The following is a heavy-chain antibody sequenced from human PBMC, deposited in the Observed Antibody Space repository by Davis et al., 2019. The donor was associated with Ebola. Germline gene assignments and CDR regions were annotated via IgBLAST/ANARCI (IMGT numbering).Heavy chain of an antibody. Sequence: GESLKISCAASGFTVSSNYMSWVRQAPGKGLEWVSVIYSGGSTYYADSVKGQFTISRDNAKNSLYLQMNSLRAEDTALYYCARRWLQFGFDYWGQGTLVTVSS. CDR2: IYSGGST. J-gene: IGHJ4*02. D-gene: IGHD5-24*01. CDR1: GFTVSSNY. CDR3: ARRWLQFGFDY. V-gene: IGHV3-53*05.